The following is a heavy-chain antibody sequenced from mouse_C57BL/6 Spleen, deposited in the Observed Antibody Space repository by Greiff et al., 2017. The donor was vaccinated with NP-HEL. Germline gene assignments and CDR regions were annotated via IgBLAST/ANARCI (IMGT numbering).Heavy chain of an antibody. V-gene: IGHV1-55*01. CDR3: ARKDYGNYGWFAY. D-gene: IGHD2-1*01. J-gene: IGHJ3*01. CDR2: IYPGSGST. Sequence: VQLQQPGAELVKPGASVKMSCKASGYTFTSYWITWVKQRPGQGLEWIGDIYPGSGSTNYNEKFKSKATLTVDTSSSTAYMQLSSLTSEDSAVYYCARKDYGNYGWFAYWGQGTLVTVSA. CDR1: GYTFTSYW.